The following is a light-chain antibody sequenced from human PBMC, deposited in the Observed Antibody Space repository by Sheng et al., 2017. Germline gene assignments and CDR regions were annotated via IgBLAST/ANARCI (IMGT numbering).Light chain of an antibody. CDR1: SSNIGSNN. CDR3: AAWDKSLSNVV. V-gene: IGLV1-47*01. J-gene: IGLJ2*01. CDR2: RNN. Sequence: QSVLTQPPSTSGTPGQRVIISCSGSSSNIGSNNVHWFQQLPGMAPKLLIDRNNDRPSGVPDRFSGSKSGASASLAISGLRSEDEADYYCAAWDKSLSNVVIGGGTKLTV.